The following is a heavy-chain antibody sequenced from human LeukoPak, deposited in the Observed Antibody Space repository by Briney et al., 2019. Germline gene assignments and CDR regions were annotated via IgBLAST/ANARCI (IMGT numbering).Heavy chain of an antibody. D-gene: IGHD2-15*01. CDR1: GFTVSSNY. V-gene: IGHV3-53*01. J-gene: IGHJ4*02. CDR3: AVNGVAAYYFDY. Sequence: GGSLRLSCAASGFTVSSNYMSWVRQAPGKGLEWVSVIYRGGSTYYADSVKGRFTISRDNSKNTLYLQMNSLRAEDTAVYYCAVNGVAAYYFDYWGQGTLVTVSS. CDR2: IYRGGST.